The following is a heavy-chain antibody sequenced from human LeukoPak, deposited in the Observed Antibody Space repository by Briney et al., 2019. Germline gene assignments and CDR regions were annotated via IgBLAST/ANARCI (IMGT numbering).Heavy chain of an antibody. CDR1: GFTFSSYG. Sequence: GGSLRLSCAASGFTFSSYGMHWVPQAPGKGLEWVPFIRYDGSNKYYADSVKGRFTISRDNSKNTLYLQMNSLKPEDTAVYYCARDPHDILRWANAFDIWGQGTMVTVSS. J-gene: IGHJ3*02. CDR3: ARDPHDILRWANAFDI. D-gene: IGHD3-9*01. V-gene: IGHV3-30*02. CDR2: IRYDGSNK.